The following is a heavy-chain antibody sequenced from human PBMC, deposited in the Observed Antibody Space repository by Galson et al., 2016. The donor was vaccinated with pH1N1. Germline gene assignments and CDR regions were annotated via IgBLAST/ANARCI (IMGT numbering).Heavy chain of an antibody. CDR3: ARGFSGYDRLEYYQNGMDV. J-gene: IGHJ6*02. D-gene: IGHD5-12*01. CDR1: GGTFTNYA. CDR2: LISILGTP. V-gene: IGHV1-69*13. Sequence: QSGAEVKKPGSSVKVSCKASGGTFTNYAVNWVRQAPGQGLEWMGGLISILGTPDYAQTLQGRVTITADENTNTAYMEMSSLRAEDTAVYYCARGFSGYDRLEYYQNGMDVWGQGTTVTVSS.